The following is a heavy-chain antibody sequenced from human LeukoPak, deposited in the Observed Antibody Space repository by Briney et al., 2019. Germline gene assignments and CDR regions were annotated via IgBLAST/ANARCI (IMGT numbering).Heavy chain of an antibody. CDR2: ISAYNGNT. CDR3: ARDLYDFWSGYYTLDWFDP. J-gene: IGHJ5*02. D-gene: IGHD3-3*01. CDR1: GYTLTELS. Sequence: ASVKVSCKVSGYTLTELSMHWVRQAPGQGLEWMGWISAYNGNTNYAQKLQGRVTMTTDTSTSTAYMELRSLRPDDTAVYYCARDLYDFWSGYYTLDWFDPWGQGTLVTVSS. V-gene: IGHV1-18*01.